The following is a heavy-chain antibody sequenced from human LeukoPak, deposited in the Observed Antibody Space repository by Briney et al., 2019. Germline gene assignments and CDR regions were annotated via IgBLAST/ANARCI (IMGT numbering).Heavy chain of an antibody. CDR2: ISSSSSYI. D-gene: IGHD2-2*01. J-gene: IGHJ4*02. V-gene: IGHV3-21*01. Sequence: GGSLRFSCAASGFTFSSYSMNWVRQAPGKGLEWVSSISSSSSYIYYADSVKGRFTISRDNAKNSLYLQMNSLRAEDTAVYYCATQPSRYCSSTSCYDFDYWGQGTLVTVSS. CDR1: GFTFSSYS. CDR3: ATQPSRYCSSTSCYDFDY.